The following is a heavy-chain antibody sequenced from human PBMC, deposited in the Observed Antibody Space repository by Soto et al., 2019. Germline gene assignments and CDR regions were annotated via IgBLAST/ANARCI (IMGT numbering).Heavy chain of an antibody. CDR1: GYTFTRYP. D-gene: IGHD3-10*01. Sequence: QVQLVQSGPEVMKPGASVKLSCEASGYTFTRYPIHWVRQAPGQGLEWMGWLNPANGDTGYSQNFQGRVTITRDTSVSTAYMEMNSLRSEDTAVYYCAMKDYYGSGIYYFDSWGQGTQVTVSS. CDR3: AMKDYYGSGIYYFDS. V-gene: IGHV1-3*01. J-gene: IGHJ4*02. CDR2: LNPANGDT.